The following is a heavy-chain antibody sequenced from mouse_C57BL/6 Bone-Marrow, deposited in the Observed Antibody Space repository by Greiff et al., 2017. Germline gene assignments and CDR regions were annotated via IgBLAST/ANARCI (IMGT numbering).Heavy chain of an antibody. CDR3: ARDSYGSPYYFDY. J-gene: IGHJ2*01. CDR2: IDPSDSYT. D-gene: IGHD1-1*01. CDR1: GYTFTSYW. V-gene: IGHV1-50*01. Sequence: QVQLQQPGAELVKPGASVKLSCKASGYTFTSYWLQWVKPRPAQGLEWIGKIDPSDSYTNYNQKFKGKATLTVDTSSSTAYMQLSSLTSEDSAVYYCARDSYGSPYYFDYGGQGTTLTVSS.